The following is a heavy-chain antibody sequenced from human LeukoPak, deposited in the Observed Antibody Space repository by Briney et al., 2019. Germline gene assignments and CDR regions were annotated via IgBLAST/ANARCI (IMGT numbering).Heavy chain of an antibody. D-gene: IGHD2-15*01. V-gene: IGHV1-2*02. J-gene: IGHJ6*03. CDR1: GYTFTGYY. CDR2: INPNSGGT. CDR3: AGRYCSGGSCYQNSPPPYYYYYMDV. Sequence: ASVKVSCKASGYTFTGYYMHWVLQAPGQGLEWMGWINPNSGGTNYAQKFQGRVTMTRDTSISTAYMELSRLRSEDTAVYYCAGRYCSGGSCYQNSPPPYYYYYMDVWGKGTTVTVSS.